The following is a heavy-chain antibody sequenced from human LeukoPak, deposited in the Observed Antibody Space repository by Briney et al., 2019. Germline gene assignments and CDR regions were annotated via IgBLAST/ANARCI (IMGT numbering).Heavy chain of an antibody. CDR2: ISGSGGST. D-gene: IGHD3-22*01. V-gene: IGHV3-23*01. J-gene: IGHJ4*02. CDR1: GFTFSSYA. CDR3: ANQYYYDSSGYHFSYYFDY. Sequence: GGCLRLSCAASGFTFSSYAMSWVRQAPGKGLEWVSSISGSGGSTYYADSVKGRFTISRDNSKNTLYLQMNSLRAEDTAVYYCANQYYYDSSGYHFSYYFDYWGQGTLVTVSS.